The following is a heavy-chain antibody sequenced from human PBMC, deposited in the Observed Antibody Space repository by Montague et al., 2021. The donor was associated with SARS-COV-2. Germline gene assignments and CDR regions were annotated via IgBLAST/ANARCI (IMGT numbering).Heavy chain of an antibody. J-gene: IGHJ4*02. Sequence: CAISGDSVSVIRAARSWNKHSPSIDFRWLRRSYYRFKWFHDYAISVKSRIIINPDTSKNQFSLQLNSVTPEDTAVYYCANFAVSGTTADYWGQGILVTVSS. D-gene: IGHD6-19*01. CDR1: GDSVSVIRAA. CDR2: SYYRFKWFH. V-gene: IGHV6-1*01. CDR3: ANFAVSGTTADY.